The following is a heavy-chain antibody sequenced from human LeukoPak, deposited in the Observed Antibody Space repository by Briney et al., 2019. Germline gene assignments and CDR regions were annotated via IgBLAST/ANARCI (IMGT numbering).Heavy chain of an antibody. CDR3: AGGYAGNWNADSYYYGMDV. Sequence: SVKVSCKASGGTFSSYAISWVRQAPGQGLGWMGGVIPIFGTANYAQKFQGRVTIAADESTSTAYMELSSLRSEDTAVYYCAGGYAGNWNADSYYYGMDVWGQGTTVTVSS. CDR1: GGTFSSYA. V-gene: IGHV1-69*13. CDR2: VIPIFGTA. D-gene: IGHD1-1*01. J-gene: IGHJ6*02.